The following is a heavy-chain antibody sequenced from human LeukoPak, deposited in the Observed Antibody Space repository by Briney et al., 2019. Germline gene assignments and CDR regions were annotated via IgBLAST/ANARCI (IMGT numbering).Heavy chain of an antibody. CDR3: ARDVGYSGYGAFYY. CDR2: IYSGGST. V-gene: IGHV3-53*01. CDR1: GFTVSSNY. J-gene: IGHJ4*01. D-gene: IGHD5-12*01. Sequence: GGSLRLSCAASGFTVSSNYMSWVRQAPGKGLEWVSVIYSGGSTYYADSVKGRFTISRDNSKNTLYLQMNSLRAEDTAVYYCARDVGYSGYGAFYYWGHGALVTVSS.